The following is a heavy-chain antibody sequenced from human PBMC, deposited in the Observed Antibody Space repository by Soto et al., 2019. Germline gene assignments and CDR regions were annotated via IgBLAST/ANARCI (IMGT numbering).Heavy chain of an antibody. V-gene: IGHV4-31*03. J-gene: IGHJ6*02. Sequence: PSETLSLTCTVSGGSISSGGYYWSWIRQHPGKGLEWIGYIYYSGSTYYNPSLKSRVTISVDTSKNQFSLKLSPVTAADTAVYYCARDLFETGYYDSSGPIGMDVWGQGTTVTVSS. CDR1: GGSISSGGYY. CDR2: IYYSGST. CDR3: ARDLFETGYYDSSGPIGMDV. D-gene: IGHD3-22*01.